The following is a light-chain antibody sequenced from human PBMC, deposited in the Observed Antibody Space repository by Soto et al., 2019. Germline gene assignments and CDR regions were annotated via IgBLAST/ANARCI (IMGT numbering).Light chain of an antibody. Sequence: EIVLTQSPGTLSLSPGERATLSCRASQSVSSSYLAWYQQKPGQAPRLLTYGASSRATGIPDRFSGSGSGTDFTLTISRLEPEDFAVYYCQHYGSAPRGTFGQGTKVEIK. V-gene: IGKV3-20*01. CDR1: QSVSSSY. J-gene: IGKJ1*01. CDR2: GAS. CDR3: QHYGSAPRGT.